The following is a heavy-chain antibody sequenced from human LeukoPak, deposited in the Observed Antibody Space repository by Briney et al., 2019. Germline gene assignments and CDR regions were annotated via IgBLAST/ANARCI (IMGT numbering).Heavy chain of an antibody. CDR1: GYSFSLFW. J-gene: IGHJ4*02. Sequence: GESLKMSCRGSGYSFSLFWIAWVRQMPGKGLEWMGIIYPGDSDTRYSPSFQGQVTISADKSISTAYLQWSSLKASDTAIYYCARRPDILTAGDYWGQGTLVTVSS. D-gene: IGHD3-9*01. V-gene: IGHV5-51*01. CDR2: IYPGDSDT. CDR3: ARRPDILTAGDY.